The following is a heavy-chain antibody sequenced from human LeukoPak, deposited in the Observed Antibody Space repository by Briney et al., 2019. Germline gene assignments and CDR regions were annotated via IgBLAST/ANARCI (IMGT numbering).Heavy chain of an antibody. V-gene: IGHV3-48*03. CDR1: GFSFSTYE. CDR3: ARGDPYADL. Sequence: GGSLRLSCAASGFSFSTYEMNWVRQAPGKGLEWVSDITISGNTRNYADSVKGRFTISRDNARNSLYLQMNSLRVEDTAVYCCARGDPYADLWGQGTLVTVAS. CDR2: ITISGNTR. D-gene: IGHD2-2*01. J-gene: IGHJ5*02.